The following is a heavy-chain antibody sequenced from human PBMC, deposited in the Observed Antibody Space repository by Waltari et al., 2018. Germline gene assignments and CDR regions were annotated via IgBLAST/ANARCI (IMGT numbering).Heavy chain of an antibody. CDR3: ARGLSRISWCDP. CDR1: GGSISSYY. J-gene: IGHJ5*02. D-gene: IGHD3-3*02. Sequence: QVQLQESGPGLVKPSETLSLTCTVSGGSISSYYWSWIRQPPGKGLEWIGYIYYSGSTNYNPSLKSRVTTSVDTSKNQFSLKLSSVTAADTAVYYCARGLSRISWCDPWGQGTLVTVSS. V-gene: IGHV4-59*01. CDR2: IYYSGST.